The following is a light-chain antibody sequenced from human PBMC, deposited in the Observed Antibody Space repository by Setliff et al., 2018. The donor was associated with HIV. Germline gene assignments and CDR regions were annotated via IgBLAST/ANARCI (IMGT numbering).Light chain of an antibody. V-gene: IGKV1-5*03. CDR1: QSISGW. CDR2: SAS. CDR3: QQYRSSPLT. J-gene: IGKJ4*01. Sequence: DIQMTQSPSTLSASVGDRVTITCRASQSISGWLAWYQQKPGKAPKILIYSASSLVSGVPSRFSGSGSGTEFTLTISSLQPADFAIYYCQQYRSSPLTFGGGTKVDIK.